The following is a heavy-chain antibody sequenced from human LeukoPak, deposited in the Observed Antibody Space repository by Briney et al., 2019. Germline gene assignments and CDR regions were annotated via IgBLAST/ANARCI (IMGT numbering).Heavy chain of an antibody. Sequence: GGSLRLSCAASGFTFSTYWMHWVRQAPGKGLVWVSRISSDGTSISYADSVKGRFTISRDNAKNTLYLQMNTLRADDMALYYCARVDRLPGGVDYWGQGTLVTVSS. D-gene: IGHD2-15*01. J-gene: IGHJ4*02. CDR2: ISSDGTSI. V-gene: IGHV3-74*01. CDR1: GFTFSTYW. CDR3: ARVDRLPGGVDY.